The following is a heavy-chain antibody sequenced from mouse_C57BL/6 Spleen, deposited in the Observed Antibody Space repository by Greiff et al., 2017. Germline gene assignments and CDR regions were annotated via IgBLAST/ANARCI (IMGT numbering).Heavy chain of an antibody. Sequence: EVKLVESGGGLVKPGGSLKLSCAASGFTFSSYTMSWVRQTPEKRLEWVATISGGGGNTYYPDSVKGRFTISRDNAKNTLYLQMSSLRSEDTALYYCARPDGYYRDWYVDVWGTGTTVTVSS. CDR3: ARPDGYYRDWYVDV. CDR2: ISGGGGNT. J-gene: IGHJ1*03. V-gene: IGHV5-9*01. D-gene: IGHD2-3*01. CDR1: GFTFSSYT.